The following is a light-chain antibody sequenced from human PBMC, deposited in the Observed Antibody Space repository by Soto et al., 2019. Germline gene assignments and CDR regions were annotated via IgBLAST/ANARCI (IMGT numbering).Light chain of an antibody. CDR2: NVR. V-gene: IGLV2-14*01. J-gene: IGLJ2*01. CDR1: SSDVGGYDY. Sequence: QSVLTQPASVSGSPGQSITISCTGTSSDVGGYDYVSWYQQYAGKAPKLTIYNVRNRPSGVSNRFSGSKSGNTASLTISGLQPEDDADYFCSSYTNSGTVLFGGGTKLTVL. CDR3: SSYTNSGTVL.